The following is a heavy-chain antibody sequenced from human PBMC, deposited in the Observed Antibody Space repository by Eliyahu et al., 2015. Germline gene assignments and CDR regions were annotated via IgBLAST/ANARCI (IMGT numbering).Heavy chain of an antibody. Sequence: QVQLVESGGGVVQPGRSLRLSXXASXFTFXSYAMPWVRQAPGQGLGWVAVISYDGSNKYYADSVKGRFTISRDNSKNTLYLQMNSLRAEDTAVYYCARGPPWAAAPPKGMDVWGQGTTVTVSS. J-gene: IGHJ6*02. D-gene: IGHD6-13*01. V-gene: IGHV3-30-3*01. CDR1: XFTFXSYA. CDR2: ISYDGSNK. CDR3: ARGPPWAAAPPKGMDV.